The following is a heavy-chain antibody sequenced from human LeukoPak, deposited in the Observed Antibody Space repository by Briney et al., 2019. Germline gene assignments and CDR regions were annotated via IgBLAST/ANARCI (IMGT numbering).Heavy chain of an antibody. CDR3: AKPHYSSGWYYFDY. J-gene: IGHJ4*02. Sequence: AGRSLRLSCAASGFTFSSYAMHWVRQAPGKGLEWVAVISYDGSNKYYADSVKGRFTISRDNSKNTLYLQMNSLRAEDTAVYYCAKPHYSSGWYYFDYWGQGTLVTVSS. CDR2: ISYDGSNK. D-gene: IGHD6-19*01. V-gene: IGHV3-30-3*02. CDR1: GFTFSSYA.